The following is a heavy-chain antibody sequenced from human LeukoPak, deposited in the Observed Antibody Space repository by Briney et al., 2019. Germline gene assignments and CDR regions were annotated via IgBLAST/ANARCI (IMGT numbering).Heavy chain of an antibody. CDR2: ISYDGSNK. Sequence: GGSLRLSCAASGFTFSSYGMHWVRQAPGKGLEWVAVISYDGSNKYYADSVKGRFTISRDNSKNTLYLQMNSLRAEDTAVYYCARGRSSSYPLWGMDVWGQGTTVTVSS. CDR3: ARGRSSSYPLWGMDV. J-gene: IGHJ6*02. V-gene: IGHV3-30*03. D-gene: IGHD6-13*01. CDR1: GFTFSSYG.